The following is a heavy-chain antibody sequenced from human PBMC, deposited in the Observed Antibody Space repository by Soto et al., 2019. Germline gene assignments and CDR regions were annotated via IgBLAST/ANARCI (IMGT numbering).Heavy chain of an antibody. CDR3: AKDYGDYEPSYYFDY. V-gene: IGHV3-23*01. CDR1: GFTFSSYA. CDR2: ISGSGGST. Sequence: GGSLRLSCAASGFTFSSYAMSWVRQAPGKGLEWVSAISGSGGSTYYADSVKGQFTISRDNSKNTLYLQMNSLRAEDTAVYYCAKDYGDYEPSYYFDYWGQGTLVTVSS. J-gene: IGHJ4*02. D-gene: IGHD4-17*01.